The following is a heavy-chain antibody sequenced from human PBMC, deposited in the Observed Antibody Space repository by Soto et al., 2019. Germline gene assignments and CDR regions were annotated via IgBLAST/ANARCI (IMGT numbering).Heavy chain of an antibody. CDR2: IYPGDSDT. J-gene: IGHJ4*02. V-gene: IGHV5-51*01. D-gene: IGHD6-19*01. Sequence: GESLKISCKGSGYNFINHWIAWVRQMPGKGLEWMGIIYPGDSDTRYSPSFQGQVTISADTSTKTAYLQWSSLKASDTAMYYCARHEVGSGWSNFDYWGQGTLVTVSS. CDR1: GYNFINHW. CDR3: ARHEVGSGWSNFDY.